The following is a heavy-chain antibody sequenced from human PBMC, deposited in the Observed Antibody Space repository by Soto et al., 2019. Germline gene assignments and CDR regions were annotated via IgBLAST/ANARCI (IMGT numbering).Heavy chain of an antibody. CDR2: ISAYNGNT. Sequence: QVQLVQSGAEVKKPGASVKVSCKASGYTFTSYGISWVRQAPGQGLEWMGWISAYNGNTNYTQNLQGRVTMTTDTPTTTANMELRSLSSDDTAVYYCAREDVEMPTIAAYWGQGTLVTVSS. CDR3: AREDVEMPTIAAY. J-gene: IGHJ4*02. CDR1: GYTFTSYG. D-gene: IGHD6-25*01. V-gene: IGHV1-18*01.